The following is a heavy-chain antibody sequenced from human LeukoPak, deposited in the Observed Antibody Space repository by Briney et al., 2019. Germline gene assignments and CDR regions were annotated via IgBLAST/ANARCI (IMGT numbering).Heavy chain of an antibody. CDR1: GFTVSSNY. V-gene: IGHV3-21*01. D-gene: IGHD3-10*01. J-gene: IGHJ4*02. Sequence: PGGSLGLSCAASGFTVSSNYMSWVRQAPGKGLEWVSSITSSSGYTYYADSVKGRFTISRDNAYNSLYLQMDSLSADDTAVYYCARSDSGSGSYFDYWGQGTLVTVSS. CDR2: ITSSSGYT. CDR3: ARSDSGSGSYFDY.